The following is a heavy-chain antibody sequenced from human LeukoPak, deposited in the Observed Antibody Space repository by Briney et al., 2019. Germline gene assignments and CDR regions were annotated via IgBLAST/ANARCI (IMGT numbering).Heavy chain of an antibody. V-gene: IGHV3-7*03. CDR2: IKKDGSEK. Sequence: WGSLRLSGAASGFTFSSYWMSWVRQAPGKGLEWVANIKKDGSEKYYVDSVKGRFTISRDNAKNSLYLQMNSLRAEDTAVYYCARPAGAYSHPYDYWGQGTLVTVSS. D-gene: IGHD4/OR15-4a*01. CDR3: ARPAGAYSHPYDY. J-gene: IGHJ4*02. CDR1: GFTFSSYW.